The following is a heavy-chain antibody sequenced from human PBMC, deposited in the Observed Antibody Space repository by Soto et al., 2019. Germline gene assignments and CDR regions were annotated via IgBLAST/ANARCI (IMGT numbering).Heavy chain of an antibody. CDR3: APASNYDVSNSF. CDR1: GGPLNNYA. CDR2: ILPVSAPP. Sequence: GXAVKVSCKASGGPLNNYAVKWVRQAPGQGLEWMGGILPVSAPPDYAQKFQGRVSITADHSTSTVYMELSRLKSDDTAVYFCAPASNYDVSNSFWGQGTLVTVSS. D-gene: IGHD3-3*01. V-gene: IGHV1-69*01. J-gene: IGHJ4*02.